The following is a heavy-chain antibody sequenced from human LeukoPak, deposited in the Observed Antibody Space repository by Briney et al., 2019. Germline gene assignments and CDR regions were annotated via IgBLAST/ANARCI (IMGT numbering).Heavy chain of an antibody. D-gene: IGHD6-6*01. Sequence: GRSPRLSCAASGFTFDDYAMHWVRQAPGKGLEWVSGISWNSGSIGYADSVKGRFTISRDNAKNSLYLQMNSLRAEDTALYYCAKDSSSSIYYYYGMDVWGQGTTVTVSS. CDR3: AKDSSSSIYYYYGMDV. J-gene: IGHJ6*02. CDR2: ISWNSGSI. V-gene: IGHV3-9*01. CDR1: GFTFDDYA.